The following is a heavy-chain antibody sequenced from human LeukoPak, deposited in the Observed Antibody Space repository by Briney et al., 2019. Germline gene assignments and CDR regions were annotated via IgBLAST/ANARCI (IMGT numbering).Heavy chain of an antibody. D-gene: IGHD6-19*01. CDR3: AKPISGGLAVTADWFHP. CDR1: GFAFSVYA. Sequence: GGSLRLSCSASGFAFSVYAMSWLRQPPGKGLEWVSTINANSGTTSYAASVRGRFTISRDNSKNTLYLQLNTLRADDTATYYCAKPISGGLAVTADWFHPWGQGTLVAVSA. J-gene: IGHJ5*01. CDR2: INANSGTT. V-gene: IGHV3-23*01.